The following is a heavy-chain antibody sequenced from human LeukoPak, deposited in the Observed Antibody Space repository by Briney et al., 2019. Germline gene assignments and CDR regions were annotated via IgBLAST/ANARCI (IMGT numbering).Heavy chain of an antibody. CDR1: GFTFSTYY. D-gene: IGHD4-23*01. CDR3: ARRAGGYSHPYDY. J-gene: IGHJ4*02. V-gene: IGHV3-53*01. Sequence: PGGSLRLSCAASGFTFSTYYMSWVRQAPGKGLEWVSLIYSGGSTYYADSVKGRFTISRDNSKNTLYLQMNSLRAEDTAVYYCARRAGGYSHPYDYWGQGTLVTVSS. CDR2: IYSGGST.